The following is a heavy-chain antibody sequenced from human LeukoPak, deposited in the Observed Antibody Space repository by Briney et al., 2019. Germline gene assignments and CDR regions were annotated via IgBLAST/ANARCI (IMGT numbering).Heavy chain of an antibody. J-gene: IGHJ3*02. V-gene: IGHV4-4*03. D-gene: IGHD3-10*01. CDR2: IHRSGSP. CDR3: AHIYLPYYYGSHGNAFDI. Sequence: PETLSLTCTVSLDSTTSNFWSWVRQPPGKGLEWIGEIHRSGSPNYNPSLQSRVTISIDRSRNQIALELSSVTAADTATYYCAHIYLPYYYGSHGNAFDIWGQGTMVTVSS. CDR1: LDSTTSNF.